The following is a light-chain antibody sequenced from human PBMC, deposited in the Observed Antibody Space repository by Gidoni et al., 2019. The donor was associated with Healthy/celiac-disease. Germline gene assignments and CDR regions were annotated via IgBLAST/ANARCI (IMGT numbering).Light chain of an antibody. Sequence: DIVMTQSPATLSVAPGERATLSCSASQSVSSNLAWYQQKPGQAPRLLIYGASTRATGSPARFSGSGSGTEFTLTISSLQSEDFVVYYCQQYNNWPPWTFGQGTKVEIK. CDR1: QSVSSN. CDR2: GAS. V-gene: IGKV3-15*01. J-gene: IGKJ1*01. CDR3: QQYNNWPPWT.